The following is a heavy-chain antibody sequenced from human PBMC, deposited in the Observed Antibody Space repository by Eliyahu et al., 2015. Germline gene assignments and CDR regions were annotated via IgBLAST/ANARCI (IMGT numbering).Heavy chain of an antibody. CDR2: ISFDGSHI. J-gene: IGHJ4*02. CDR3: AKAKKYNDIWSGLAIDS. CDR1: GFSXXXFG. Sequence: QVQLVESGGGVVQPGRSLRLSCAASGFSXXXFGMPWVRQAPGKGVEWVAVISFDGSHIYYGDSLKGRFTISRDNSKDALFLQMNSLSVADTAVYYCAKAKKYNDIWSGLAIDSWGQGALVTVSS. D-gene: IGHD3-3*01. V-gene: IGHV3-30*18.